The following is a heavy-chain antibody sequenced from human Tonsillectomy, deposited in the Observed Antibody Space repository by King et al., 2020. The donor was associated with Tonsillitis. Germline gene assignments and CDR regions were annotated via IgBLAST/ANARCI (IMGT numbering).Heavy chain of an antibody. CDR1: GFTFNNYA. CDR3: AKEVGASNLFDY. CDR2: ISGSGHNT. Sequence: QLVQSGGGLVQPGGSLRLSCAAAGFTFNNYAMTWVRQAPGKGLEWVSAISGSGHNTYYADSVKGRFTLSRDNSRNTLYLRMNSLRAEDTAVYYCAKEVGASNLFDYWGQGALVTVSS. V-gene: IGHV3-23*04. J-gene: IGHJ4*02. D-gene: IGHD1-26*01.